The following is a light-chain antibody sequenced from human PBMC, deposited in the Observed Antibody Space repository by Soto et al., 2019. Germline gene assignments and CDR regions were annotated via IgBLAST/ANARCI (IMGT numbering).Light chain of an antibody. CDR2: AAS. J-gene: IGKJ5*01. Sequence: AIRMTQSPSSLSASTGDRVTITCRASQCISSYLDWYQQKPGKAPKLLIYAASTLQSGVPSRFSGSGSGTDFTLTISCLQSEDFATYYCQQYYSYPPITFGQGTRLEIK. V-gene: IGKV1-8*01. CDR1: QCISSY. CDR3: QQYYSYPPIT.